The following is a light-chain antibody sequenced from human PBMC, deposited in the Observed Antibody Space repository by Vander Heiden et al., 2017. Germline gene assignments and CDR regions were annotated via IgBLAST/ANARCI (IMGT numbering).Light chain of an antibody. V-gene: IGKV3-15*01. CDR2: DAA. CDR3: QQYYEWWT. Sequence: EIVMTQSPGTLSVSPGERATLSCRASQSISSSLAWYQRKPGQAPRLLIYDAATRARGIPARFSGSWSDTEFTLTITSLQSEDFAVYYCQQYYEWWTFGQGTKVEIK. CDR1: QSISSS. J-gene: IGKJ1*01.